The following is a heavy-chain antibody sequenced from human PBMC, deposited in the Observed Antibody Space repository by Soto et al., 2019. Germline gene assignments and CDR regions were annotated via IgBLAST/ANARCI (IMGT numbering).Heavy chain of an antibody. Sequence: SQIQTLSCIVSGCNLRDHDGNLIRPPPGKGLEWIGSIYYSGSTNYNPSLKSRVTISVDTSKNQFSLKLSSVTAADSAVYYCARHKYHSSGHSAYWGQGTLVTSPQ. CDR3: ARHKYHSSGHSAY. CDR2: IYYSGST. CDR1: GCNLRDHD. V-gene: IGHV4-59*08. J-gene: IGHJ4*02. D-gene: IGHD3-22*01.